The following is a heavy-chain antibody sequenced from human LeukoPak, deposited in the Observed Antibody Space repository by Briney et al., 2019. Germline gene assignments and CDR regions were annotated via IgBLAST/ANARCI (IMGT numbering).Heavy chain of an antibody. CDR3: ARDHSSSWYGDY. CDR1: GYTFTGYY. D-gene: IGHD6-13*01. V-gene: IGHV1-2*02. J-gene: IGHJ4*02. CDR2: INPNSGGT. Sequence: ASVKVSCKASGYTFTGYYMHWVRQAPGQRLEWMGWINPNSGGTNYAQKFQGRVTMTRDTSISTAYMELSRLRSDDTAVYYCARDHSSSWYGDYWGQGTLVTVSS.